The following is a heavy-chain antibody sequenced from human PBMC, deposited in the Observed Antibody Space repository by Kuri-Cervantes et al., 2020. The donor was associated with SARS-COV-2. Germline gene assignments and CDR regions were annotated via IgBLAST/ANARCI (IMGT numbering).Heavy chain of an antibody. D-gene: IGHD1-26*01. CDR1: GGSINDYY. CDR2: FYSTGVT. CDR3: ARDNILFSGSGFDT. Sequence: GSLRLSCTVSGGSINDYYWGWIRQPPGKGLEWIGYFYSTGVTNYDPSLKTRVTISTDASKNQLSLKLTSVTAADTAVYCCARDNILFSGSGFDTWGQGALVTVSS. V-gene: IGHV4-59*01. J-gene: IGHJ5*02.